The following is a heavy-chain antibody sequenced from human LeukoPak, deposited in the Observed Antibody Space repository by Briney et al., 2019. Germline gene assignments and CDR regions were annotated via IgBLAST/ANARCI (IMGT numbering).Heavy chain of an antibody. J-gene: IGHJ5*02. Sequence: GGSLRLSCAGSGFTFSNYAMTWVRQAPGKGLEWVSSVSGSGRNTFYPDSVKGRFTISRDNSKNTLYLQMNSLRAEDTAVYYCAKNWDLQSPNWFDPWGQGTLVTVSS. CDR1: GFTFSNYA. CDR3: AKNWDLQSPNWFDP. V-gene: IGHV3-23*01. D-gene: IGHD1-26*01. CDR2: VSGSGRNT.